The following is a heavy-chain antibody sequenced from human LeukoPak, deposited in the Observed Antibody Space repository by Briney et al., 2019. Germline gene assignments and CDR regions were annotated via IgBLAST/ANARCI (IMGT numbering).Heavy chain of an antibody. Sequence: PGRSLRLSCAASGFTFSSYGMHWVRQAPGKGLEWVAVISYDGSNKYYADSVKGRFTISRDNSKNTLYLQMNSLRAEDTAVYYCAKAGSWSSVWYMDVWGKGTTVTVSS. CDR1: GFTFSSYG. CDR3: AKAGSWSSVWYMDV. J-gene: IGHJ6*03. V-gene: IGHV3-30*18. D-gene: IGHD6-13*01. CDR2: ISYDGSNK.